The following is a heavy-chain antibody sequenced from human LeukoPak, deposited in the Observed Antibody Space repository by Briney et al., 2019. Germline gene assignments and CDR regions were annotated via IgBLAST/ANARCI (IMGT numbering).Heavy chain of an antibody. Sequence: GESLKISCKGSGYSFTNYWIAWVRQLPGKGLEWMGILYPGDSDTRYSPSFQGQVTISADRSISTAYLQWSSLKASDTAMYYCARASRDGYNQNFDYWGQGTLVTVSS. V-gene: IGHV5-51*01. D-gene: IGHD5-24*01. CDR3: ARASRDGYNQNFDY. J-gene: IGHJ4*02. CDR1: GYSFTNYW. CDR2: LYPGDSDT.